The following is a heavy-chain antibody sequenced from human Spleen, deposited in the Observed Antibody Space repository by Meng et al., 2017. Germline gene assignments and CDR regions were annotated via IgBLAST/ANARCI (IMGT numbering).Heavy chain of an antibody. CDR3: ARADYYDSSGPPYYFDY. J-gene: IGHJ4*02. CDR1: GFTFSSYE. CDR2: ISSSSTTI. Sequence: GESLKISCAASGFTFSSYEMNWVRQAPGKGLEWVSYISSSSTTIYYADSVKGRFTISRDNAKNSLYLQMNSLRAEDTALYYCARADYYDSSGPPYYFDYWGQGTLVTVSS. D-gene: IGHD3-22*01. V-gene: IGHV3-48*03.